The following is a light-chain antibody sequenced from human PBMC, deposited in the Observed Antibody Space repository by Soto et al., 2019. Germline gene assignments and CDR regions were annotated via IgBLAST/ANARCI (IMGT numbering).Light chain of an antibody. CDR3: AAWDDSLSGRYV. CDR1: SSNIGSNY. J-gene: IGLJ1*01. Sequence: QSVLTQPPSASGTPGQRVTISCSGSSSNIGSNYVYWYQQLPGTAPKLLIYRNNQRPSGVPDRFSGSKSGTSASLAISWLRSEDEAEYYCAAWDDSLSGRYVFGTGTKVTVL. CDR2: RNN. V-gene: IGLV1-47*01.